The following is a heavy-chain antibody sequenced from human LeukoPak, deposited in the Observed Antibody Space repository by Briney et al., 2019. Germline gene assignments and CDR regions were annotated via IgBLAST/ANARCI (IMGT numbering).Heavy chain of an antibody. Sequence: PGGSLRLSCGASGFSFSSHGMSWVRQPPGKGLEWVSGISGSGADTYYGDSLKGRFTISRDNSKNTLYLQMNSLRAEDTAIYYCAKYGAYWFPDVWGQGTTVTVSS. J-gene: IGHJ6*02. CDR1: GFSFSSHG. CDR2: ISGSGADT. D-gene: IGHD2-8*02. V-gene: IGHV3-23*01. CDR3: AKYGAYWFPDV.